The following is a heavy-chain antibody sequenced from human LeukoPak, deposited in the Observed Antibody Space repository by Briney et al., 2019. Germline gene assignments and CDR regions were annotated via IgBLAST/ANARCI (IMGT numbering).Heavy chain of an antibody. CDR1: GYTFTSCG. CDR3: ARDLGIVVVPAAIGLDY. Sequence: ASVKVSCKASGYTFTSCGISWVRQAPGQGLEWMGWVSAYNGNTNYAQKLQGRVTMTTDTSTSTAYMELGSLRSDDTAVYYCARDLGIVVVPAAIGLDYWGQGTLVTVSS. J-gene: IGHJ4*02. V-gene: IGHV1-18*01. CDR2: VSAYNGNT. D-gene: IGHD2-2*01.